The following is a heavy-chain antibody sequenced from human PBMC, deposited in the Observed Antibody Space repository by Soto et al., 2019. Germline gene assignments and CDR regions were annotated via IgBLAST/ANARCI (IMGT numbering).Heavy chain of an antibody. D-gene: IGHD3-22*01. Sequence: EVQLVESGGGLVKPGGSLRLSCAASGFTISSYSMNWVRQAPGKGLEWVSSISSSSSYIYYADSVKGRFTISRDNAKNSLYLQMNSLRAEDTAVYYCARDSGYYDSSGYLDYWGQGTLVTVSS. CDR3: ARDSGYYDSSGYLDY. J-gene: IGHJ4*02. CDR2: ISSSSSYI. CDR1: GFTISSYS. V-gene: IGHV3-21*01.